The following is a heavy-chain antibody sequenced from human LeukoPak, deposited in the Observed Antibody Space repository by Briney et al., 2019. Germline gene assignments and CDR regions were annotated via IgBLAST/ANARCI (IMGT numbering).Heavy chain of an antibody. CDR1: GGSFSGYY. CDR2: INHSGST. CDR3: ARGNPEETRGDY. Sequence: SETLSLTCAVYGGSFSGYYWSWIRQPPGKGLEWIGEINHSGSTNYNPSLKSRVTISVDTSKNQFSLKLSSVTAADTAVCYCARGNPEETRGDYWGQGTLVTVSS. D-gene: IGHD3-10*01. V-gene: IGHV4-34*01. J-gene: IGHJ4*02.